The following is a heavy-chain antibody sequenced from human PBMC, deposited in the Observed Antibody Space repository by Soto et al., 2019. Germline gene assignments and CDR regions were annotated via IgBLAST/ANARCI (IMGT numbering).Heavy chain of an antibody. D-gene: IGHD4-17*01. V-gene: IGHV4-31*03. CDR3: ARGSYGDYWDWFDP. CDR2: IYYSGST. CDR1: GGSISSGGYY. Sequence: SETLSLTCTVSGGSISSGGYYWSWIRQHPGKGLEWIGYIYYSGSTYYNPSLKSRVTISVDTSKNQFSLKLSSVTAADTAVYYCARGSYGDYWDWFDPWGQGTLVTVS. J-gene: IGHJ5*02.